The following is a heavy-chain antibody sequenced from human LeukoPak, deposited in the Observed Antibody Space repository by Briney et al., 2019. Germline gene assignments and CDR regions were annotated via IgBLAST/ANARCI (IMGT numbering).Heavy chain of an antibody. CDR2: IYSAGHT. V-gene: IGHV3-66*01. J-gene: IGHJ4*02. CDR1: GITVRNNY. Sequence: GGSLRLSCGASGITVRNNYMSWVRQAPGKGLEWVSIIYSAGHTYYADSVKGRFTISRDSSKDTLFLQMNSLRAEDTAVYYCARRLSSSWSHDYWGQGTLVTVSS. D-gene: IGHD6-13*01. CDR3: ARRLSSSWSHDY.